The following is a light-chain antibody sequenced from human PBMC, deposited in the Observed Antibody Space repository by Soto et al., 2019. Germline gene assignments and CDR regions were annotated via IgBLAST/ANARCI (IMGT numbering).Light chain of an antibody. Sequence: QSALTQPASVSGSPGQSIAISCTGTSSDVGAYNFVSWYQQHPGRAPKLIIYDVSNRLSGVSNRFSGSKSGNTASLTISGLQAEDEADYYCSSYTVSSTYVFGGGIKLTVL. CDR3: SSYTVSSTYV. CDR2: DVS. CDR1: SSDVGAYNF. J-gene: IGLJ1*01. V-gene: IGLV2-14*03.